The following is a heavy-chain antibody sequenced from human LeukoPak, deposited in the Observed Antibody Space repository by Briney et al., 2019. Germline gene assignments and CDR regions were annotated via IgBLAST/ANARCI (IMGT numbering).Heavy chain of an antibody. J-gene: IGHJ4*02. V-gene: IGHV4-39*01. CDR1: GGSISSYY. D-gene: IGHD3-22*01. CDR2: IYYSGST. Sequence: PSETLSLTCTVSGGSISSYYWGWIRQPPGKGLEWIGSIYYSGSTYYNPSLKSRVTISVDTSKNQFSLKLSSVTAADTAVYYCARSPDYYDSSGYYNYWGQGTLVTVSS. CDR3: ARSPDYYDSSGYYNY.